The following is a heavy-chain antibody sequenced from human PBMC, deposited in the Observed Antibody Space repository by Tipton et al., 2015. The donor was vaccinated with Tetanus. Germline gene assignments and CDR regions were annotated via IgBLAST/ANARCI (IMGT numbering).Heavy chain of an antibody. CDR3: ARGLVYYGDYVPWFDP. D-gene: IGHD4-17*01. V-gene: IGHV4-31*03. CDR2: IYYSGST. CDR1: GGSISSGGYY. Sequence: TLSLTCTVSGGSISSGGYYWSWIRQHPGKGLEWIGYIYYSGSTYYNPSLKSRVTISVDTSKNQFSLKLSSVTAADTAVYYCARGLVYYGDYVPWFDPWGQGTLVTVSS. J-gene: IGHJ5*02.